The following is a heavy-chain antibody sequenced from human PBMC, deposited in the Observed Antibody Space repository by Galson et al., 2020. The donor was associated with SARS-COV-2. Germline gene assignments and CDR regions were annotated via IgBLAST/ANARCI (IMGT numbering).Heavy chain of an antibody. J-gene: IGHJ4*02. D-gene: IGHD1-1*01. Sequence: SGPTLVKPKETLTLTCTVSGFSLSHASVGVSWIRQPPGKPLEWLAHIFSNDETSYSTSLKNRLTISKDSSKSHVVLTMTNLDPVDTATYYCARIFWSGTDKDFDLWGQGTLLTVSS. CDR3: ARIFWSGTDKDFDL. CDR1: GFSLSHASVG. V-gene: IGHV2-26*01. CDR2: IFSNDET.